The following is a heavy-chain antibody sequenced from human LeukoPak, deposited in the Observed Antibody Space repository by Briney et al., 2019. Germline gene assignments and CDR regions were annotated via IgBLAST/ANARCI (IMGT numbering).Heavy chain of an antibody. J-gene: IGHJ6*03. CDR2: INPNSGGT. Sequence: ASVKVSCKASGYTFTGYYMHWVRQAPGQGLEWVGRINPNSGGTNYAQKFQGRVTMTRDTSISTAYMELSRLRSDDTAVYYCARDRQQLAWGDRYYYYYYYMDVWGKGTTVTVSS. V-gene: IGHV1-2*06. CDR1: GYTFTGYY. CDR3: ARDRQQLAWGDRYYYYYYYMDV. D-gene: IGHD6-13*01.